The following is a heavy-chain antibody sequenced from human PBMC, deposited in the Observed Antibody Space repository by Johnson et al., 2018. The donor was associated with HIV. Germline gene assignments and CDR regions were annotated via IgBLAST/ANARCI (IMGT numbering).Heavy chain of an antibody. Sequence: QVQLVESGGGVVQPGRSLRLSCSASGFTFSNYAIHWVRQPPGKGLEWVAVISFDGSNKHYGDSLRGRFTISRDNSKNTLYLQMNSLRAEDTALYYCARDSTPWGGDYVGYAFYSWGQGTMVAVSS. J-gene: IGHJ3*02. CDR3: ARDSTPWGGDYVGYAFYS. D-gene: IGHD4-17*01. CDR1: GFTFSNYA. CDR2: ISFDGSNK. V-gene: IGHV3-30*04.